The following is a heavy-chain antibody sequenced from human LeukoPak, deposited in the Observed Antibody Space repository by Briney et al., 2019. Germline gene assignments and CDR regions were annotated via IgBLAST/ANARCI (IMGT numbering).Heavy chain of an antibody. CDR2: IYYSGST. V-gene: IGHV4-59*01. CDR1: GGSISSYY. Sequence: SETLSLTCTVSGGSISSYYWSWIRQPPGKGLEWIGYIYYSGSTNYNPSLKSRVTISVDTSKNQFSLKLSSVTAADTAVYYCAKGAAGTRRGSDDWGQGTLVTVSS. CDR3: AKGAAGTRRGSDD. D-gene: IGHD6-13*01. J-gene: IGHJ4*02.